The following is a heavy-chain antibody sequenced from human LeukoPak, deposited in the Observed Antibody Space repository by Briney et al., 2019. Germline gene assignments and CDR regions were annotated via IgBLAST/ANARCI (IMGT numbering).Heavy chain of an antibody. Sequence: GGSLRLSCAASGFTFSSFAMTWVRQAPGKGLEWVSSITGSHGPTYNTDSVKGRFTISRDNSKNTLYLQMNSLRAEDTALYYCAKDRSLVPAALNYWGQGTLVTVSS. J-gene: IGHJ4*02. CDR1: GFTFSSFA. D-gene: IGHD2-2*01. V-gene: IGHV3-23*01. CDR3: AKDRSLVPAALNY. CDR2: ITGSHGPT.